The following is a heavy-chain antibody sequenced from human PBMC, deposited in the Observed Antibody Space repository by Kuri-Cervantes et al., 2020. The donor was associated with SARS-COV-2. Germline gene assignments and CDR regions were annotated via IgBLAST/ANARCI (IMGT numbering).Heavy chain of an antibody. D-gene: IGHD3-22*01. Sequence: GESLKISCAASGFTVSSNYMSWVRQAPGKGLEWVSVIYSGGSTYYADSVKGRFTISRDNSKNTLYLQMNSLRAEDTVVYYCAREGSSYDSSGYDAFDIWGQGTMVTVSS. CDR2: IYSGGST. J-gene: IGHJ3*02. CDR3: AREGSSYDSSGYDAFDI. CDR1: GFTVSSNY. V-gene: IGHV3-53*01.